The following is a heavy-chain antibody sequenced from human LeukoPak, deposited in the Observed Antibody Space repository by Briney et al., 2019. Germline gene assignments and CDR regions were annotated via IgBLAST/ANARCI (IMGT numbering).Heavy chain of an antibody. CDR2: IYYSGST. Sequence: PSETLSLTCTVSGGSISSSSYYWGWLRQPPGKGLEWIGSIYYSGSTYYNPSLKSRVTISVDTSKNQFSLKLSSVTAADTAVYYCARGGYEDIVVVPAAMEIDYWGQGTLVTVSS. J-gene: IGHJ4*02. D-gene: IGHD2-2*01. CDR3: ARGGYEDIVVVPAAMEIDY. CDR1: GGSISSSSYY. V-gene: IGHV4-39*01.